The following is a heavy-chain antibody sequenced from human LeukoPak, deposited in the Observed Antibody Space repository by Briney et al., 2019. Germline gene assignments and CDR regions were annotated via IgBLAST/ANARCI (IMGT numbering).Heavy chain of an antibody. V-gene: IGHV1-18*01. CDR1: GYTFTSYG. CDR3: ARDFGGWPNWFDP. Sequence: GESLKISCKASGYTFTSYGISWVRQAPGQGLEWMGWISAYNGNTNYAQKLQGRVTMTTDTSTSTAYMELRSLRSDDTAVYYCARDFGGWPNWFDPWGQGTLVTVSS. J-gene: IGHJ5*02. CDR2: ISAYNGNT. D-gene: IGHD6-19*01.